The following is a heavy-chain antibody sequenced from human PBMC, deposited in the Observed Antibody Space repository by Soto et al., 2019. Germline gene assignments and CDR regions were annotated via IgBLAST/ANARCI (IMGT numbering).Heavy chain of an antibody. CDR1: GYTFTSYG. CDR3: ARSPDSSGYPDFDY. D-gene: IGHD3-22*01. Sequence: ASVKVSCKASGYTFTSYGTSWVRQAPGQGLEWMGWISAYNGNTNYAQKLQGRVTMTTDTSTSTAYMELRSLRSDDTAVYYCARSPDSSGYPDFDYWGQGTLVTVSS. V-gene: IGHV1-18*04. J-gene: IGHJ4*02. CDR2: ISAYNGNT.